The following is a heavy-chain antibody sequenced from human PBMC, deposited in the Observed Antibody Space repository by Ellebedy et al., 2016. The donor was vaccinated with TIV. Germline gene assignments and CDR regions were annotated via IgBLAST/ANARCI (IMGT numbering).Heavy chain of an antibody. J-gene: IGHJ5*02. D-gene: IGHD4-17*01. CDR3: ARRGSYGDYAVQVNSWFDP. Sequence: PGGSLRLSCAASGFSFRSYWMGWVRQAPGKGLEWVANIYQDGSDQYYVDSVKGRFTISRDNANKSLFLQMNSLRVEDTAVYYCARRGSYGDYAVQVNSWFDPWGQGTLVTVSS. CDR2: IYQDGSDQ. V-gene: IGHV3-7*01. CDR1: GFSFRSYW.